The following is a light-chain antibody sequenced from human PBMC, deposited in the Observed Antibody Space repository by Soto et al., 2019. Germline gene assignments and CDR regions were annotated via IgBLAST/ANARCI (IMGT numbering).Light chain of an antibody. J-gene: IGKJ1*01. CDR1: QSIATY. Sequence: DIQMTQSPSSLSASVGDRVTITCRASQSIATYLNWYQYKPGEAPNLLIYAASTLQSGVPSRFSGSGSGTDFTLTSSGLQPEDLASYYCQQSSSIPWTFGLGTKVEMK. CDR3: QQSSSIPWT. CDR2: AAS. V-gene: IGKV1-39*01.